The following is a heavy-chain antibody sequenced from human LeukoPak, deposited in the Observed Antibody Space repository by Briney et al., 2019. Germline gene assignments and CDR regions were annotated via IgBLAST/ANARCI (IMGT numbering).Heavy chain of an antibody. J-gene: IGHJ6*03. Sequence: AETLCLTCTVSGGSISSYYGSWVRQPAGKGLEWVGRIYTSGSTNYNPALKSRVTMSVDTSQNQFSLKLSSVTAADTDVYYCARELSSGWYSYYYYYMAVWGKGTTVTVSS. V-gene: IGHV4-4*07. CDR2: IYTSGST. CDR3: ARELSSGWYSYYYYYMAV. D-gene: IGHD6-19*01. CDR1: GGSISSYY.